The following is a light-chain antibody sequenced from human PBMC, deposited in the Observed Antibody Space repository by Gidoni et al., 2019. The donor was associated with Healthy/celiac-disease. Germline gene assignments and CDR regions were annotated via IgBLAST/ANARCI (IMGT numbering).Light chain of an antibody. V-gene: IGKV1-39*01. CDR2: TAS. J-gene: IGKJ1*01. CDR3: QQSYSTPTWT. CDR1: QSISSY. Sequence: DIQMTQSPSSLSASVGDRVTITCRASQSISSYLNWYQQRPGKAPKLLIYTASSLQSAVPSRFSGSGSGTDFTLTISSLQPEDFATYYCQQSYSTPTWTFGQXTRVEIK.